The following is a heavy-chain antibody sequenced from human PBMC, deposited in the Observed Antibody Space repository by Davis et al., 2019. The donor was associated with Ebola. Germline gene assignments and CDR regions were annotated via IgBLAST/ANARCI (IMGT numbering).Heavy chain of an antibody. V-gene: IGHV3-23*01. CDR1: GFTFSSYA. CDR2: ISGSGGST. D-gene: IGHD3-10*01. CDR3: VKGSGSGSYPGRTVDH. J-gene: IGHJ4*02. Sequence: GESLKISCAASGFTFSSYAMSWVRQAPGKGLEWVSAISGSGGSTYYADSVKGRFTISRDNSKNTLYLQMNSLRVDDTAVYYCVKGSGSGSYPGRTVDHWGQGTPVTVSS.